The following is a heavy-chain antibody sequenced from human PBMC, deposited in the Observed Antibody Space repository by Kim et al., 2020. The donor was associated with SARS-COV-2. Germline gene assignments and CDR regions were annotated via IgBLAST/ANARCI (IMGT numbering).Heavy chain of an antibody. CDR3: ARGYSSSSSSIPDFDY. Sequence: GGSLRLSCAASGFTFSSYWMHWVRQAPGKGLAWVSRINSDGSTTSYADSVKGQFTISRDNAKNTLYLQMTSLRAEDTAVYYCARGYSSSSSSIPDFDYWGQGTLVTVSS. V-gene: IGHV3-74*01. J-gene: IGHJ4*02. D-gene: IGHD6-6*01. CDR1: GFTFSSYW. CDR2: INSDGSTT.